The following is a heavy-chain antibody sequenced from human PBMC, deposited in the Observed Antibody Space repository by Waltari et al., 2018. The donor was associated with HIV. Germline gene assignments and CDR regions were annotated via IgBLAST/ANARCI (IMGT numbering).Heavy chain of an antibody. J-gene: IGHJ6*02. D-gene: IGHD6-13*01. V-gene: IGHV3-30*02. Sequence: QVHLVEYGGVVVQPGGSLKLTCPPSGFTFSNYLMHWVRQAPGKGMEWVKFIHNGGNNKNYADSVKGRFTVSRDNSKKTLYLQMNRLRHEDTALYYCARGGLAITPAGTRLYTGMDVWGQGTTVTVSS. CDR1: GFTFSNYL. CDR3: ARGGLAITPAGTRLYTGMDV. CDR2: IHNGGNNK.